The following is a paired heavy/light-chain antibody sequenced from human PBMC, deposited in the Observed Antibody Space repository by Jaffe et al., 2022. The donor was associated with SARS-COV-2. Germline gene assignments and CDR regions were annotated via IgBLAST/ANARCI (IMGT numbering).Heavy chain of an antibody. V-gene: IGHV3-15*01. J-gene: IGHJ4*02. CDR1: GFTFTNAW. Sequence: EVQLVESGGDLVKPGGSLRLSCAASGFTFTNAWMSWVRQAPGKGLEWVGLIKSKPGGGTTDYAAPVKGRFTISRDESKNMLYLQMNSLKTEDTGVYFCTADLPDDPAEPFEYWGQGTLVTVSS. CDR2: IKSKPGGGTT. CDR3: TADLPDDPAEPFEY.
Light chain of an antibody. J-gene: IGKJ1*01. CDR2: GAS. V-gene: IGKV3-20*01. CDR3: QQYGSPPWT. Sequence: EIVLTQSPGTLSLSPGEGATLSCRASQSVSSSYLAWYQQKPGQAPRLLIYGASSRATGIPDRFSGSGSGTDFTLTISRLEPVDFAVYSCQQYGSPPWTFGQGTKVEIK. CDR1: QSVSSSY.